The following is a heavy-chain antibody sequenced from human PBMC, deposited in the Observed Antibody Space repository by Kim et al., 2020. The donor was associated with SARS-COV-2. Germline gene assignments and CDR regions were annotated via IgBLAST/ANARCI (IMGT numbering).Heavy chain of an antibody. CDR3: ARVKFSYDSSGYYRAVGYYGMDV. Sequence: ASVKVSCKASGYTFTSYGISWVRQAPGQGLEWMGWISAYNGNTNYAQKLQGRVTMTTDTSTSTAYMELRSLRSDDTAVYYCARVKFSYDSSGYYRAVGYYGMDVWGQGTTVTVSS. CDR2: ISAYNGNT. V-gene: IGHV1-18*01. D-gene: IGHD3-22*01. J-gene: IGHJ6*02. CDR1: GYTFTSYG.